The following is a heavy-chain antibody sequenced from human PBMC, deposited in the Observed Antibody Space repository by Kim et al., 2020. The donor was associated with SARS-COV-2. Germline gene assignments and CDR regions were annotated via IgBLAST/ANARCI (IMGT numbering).Heavy chain of an antibody. Sequence: SETLSLTCTVSGGSISSGSYYWSWIRQPAGKGLEWIGRIYTSGSTNYNPSLKSRVTISVDTSKNQFSLKLSSVTAADTAVYYCARDWVSGSYSVDYFDYWGQGTLVTVSS. J-gene: IGHJ4*02. V-gene: IGHV4-61*02. CDR2: IYTSGST. CDR3: ARDWVSGSYSVDYFDY. D-gene: IGHD1-26*01. CDR1: GGSISSGSYY.